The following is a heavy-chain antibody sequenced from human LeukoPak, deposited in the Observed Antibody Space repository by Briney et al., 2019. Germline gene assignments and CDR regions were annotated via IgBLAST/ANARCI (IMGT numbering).Heavy chain of an antibody. Sequence: PGGSLRLSCASSGFAFSDYEMNWVRQAPGKGLEWVSYISSSGSIIYYADSVKGRLTISRDNAKRSLFLQMNSLRVEDTAVYYCARGSPSPVNWGQGTLVTVSS. CDR1: GFAFSDYE. V-gene: IGHV3-48*03. CDR3: ARGSPSPVN. CDR2: ISSSGSII. J-gene: IGHJ4*02.